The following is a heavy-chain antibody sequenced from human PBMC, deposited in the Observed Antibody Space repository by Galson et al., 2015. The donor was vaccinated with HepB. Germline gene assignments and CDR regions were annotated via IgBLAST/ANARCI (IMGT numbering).Heavy chain of an antibody. V-gene: IGHV3-23*01. CDR1: GFTFSSYA. J-gene: IGHJ4*02. Sequence: SLRLSCAASGFTFSSYAMSWVRQAPGKGLEWVSAISGSGGSTYYADSVKGRFTISRDNSKNTLYLQMNSLRAEDTAVYYCAKEDYCSSTSCYLSSALWGQGTLVTVSS. CDR2: ISGSGGST. D-gene: IGHD2-2*01. CDR3: AKEDYCSSTSCYLSSAL.